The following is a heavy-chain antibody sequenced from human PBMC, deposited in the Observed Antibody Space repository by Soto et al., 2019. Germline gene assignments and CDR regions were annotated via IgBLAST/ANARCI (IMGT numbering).Heavy chain of an antibody. CDR2: IYPGDSDT. Sequence: PGESLKISCKGSGYSFTSYWIGWGRQMPGEGLEWMGVIYPGDSDTRYSPSFQVEVTISADKYISTAYLEWSSLKASDTAMYYGARNSRDSYGSVSDAFDIWGQGTMVSVSS. D-gene: IGHD5-18*01. CDR3: ARNSRDSYGSVSDAFDI. CDR1: GYSFTSYW. J-gene: IGHJ3*02. V-gene: IGHV5-51*01.